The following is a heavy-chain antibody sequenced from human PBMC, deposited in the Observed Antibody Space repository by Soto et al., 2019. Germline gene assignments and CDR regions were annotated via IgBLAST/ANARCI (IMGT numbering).Heavy chain of an antibody. Sequence: ASVKVSCKASGYTFTSYGISWVRQAPGQGLEWMGWISAYNGNTNYAQKLQGRVTMTTDTSTSTAYMELRSLRSDDTAVYYCARDRPYYYDSSGYYYAFDIWGQVTMVTVSS. D-gene: IGHD3-22*01. CDR1: GYTFTSYG. CDR2: ISAYNGNT. J-gene: IGHJ3*02. CDR3: ARDRPYYYDSSGYYYAFDI. V-gene: IGHV1-18*01.